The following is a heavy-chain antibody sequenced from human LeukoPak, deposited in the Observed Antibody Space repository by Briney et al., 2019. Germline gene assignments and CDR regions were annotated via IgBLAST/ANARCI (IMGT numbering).Heavy chain of an antibody. CDR1: GFTLSINY. CDR3: ARNPTPPWFDP. Sequence: GGSLSLFCGAWGFTLSINYMIWVRQARGKGLEGGSVIYSCGSTYYPDAVTGRCTISRDNSKNTLYLQMNSLRAEDTAVYYCARNPTPPWFDPWGQGTLVTVSS. V-gene: IGHV3-66*02. J-gene: IGHJ5*02. CDR2: IYSCGST.